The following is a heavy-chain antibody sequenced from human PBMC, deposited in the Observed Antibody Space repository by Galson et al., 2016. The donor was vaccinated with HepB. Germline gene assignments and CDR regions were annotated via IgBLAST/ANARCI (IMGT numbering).Heavy chain of an antibody. CDR2: INPSGGSP. J-gene: IGHJ6*02. CDR3: ARVSGIVTPIIHYYYYAMDV. CDR1: GYTFTSYF. V-gene: IGHV1-46*01. Sequence: SVKVSCKASGYTFTSYFIHWVRQAPGQGLEWLGIINPSGGSPSYAQKFQGRVTMTRDTSTSTVYMELSSLRSEDTAVYYCARVSGIVTPIIHYYYYAMDVWGQGTTVTVSS. D-gene: IGHD3-22*01.